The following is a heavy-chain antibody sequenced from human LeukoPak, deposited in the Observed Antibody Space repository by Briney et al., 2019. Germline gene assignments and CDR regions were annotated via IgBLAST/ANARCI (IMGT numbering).Heavy chain of an antibody. Sequence: PSETLSLTCSVSGDSVISGLYYWTWVRQSPGKGLEWIGYIYYTGSTNYNPSLKSRVTISVDTSKNQFSLKLSSVTAADTAVYYCARDSGLDVWGQGTTVTVSS. J-gene: IGHJ6*02. D-gene: IGHD3-10*01. V-gene: IGHV4-61*01. CDR3: ARDSGLDV. CDR2: IYYTGST. CDR1: GDSVISGLYY.